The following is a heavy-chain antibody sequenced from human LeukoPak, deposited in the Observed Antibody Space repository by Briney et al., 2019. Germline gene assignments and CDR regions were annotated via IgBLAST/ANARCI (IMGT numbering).Heavy chain of an antibody. CDR3: AKGTGIYDILTGYNDYFDC. D-gene: IGHD3-9*01. CDR1: GLTFSSYA. V-gene: IGHV3-23*01. Sequence: GGSLRLSCAASGLTFSSYAMSWVRQTPEKGLEWVSAISGSGSSTYYADSVRGRFTISRDNSKNTLHVQMNNLRDEDTAVYYCAKGTGIYDILTGYNDYFDCWGQGTLVTVSS. CDR2: ISGSGSST. J-gene: IGHJ4*02.